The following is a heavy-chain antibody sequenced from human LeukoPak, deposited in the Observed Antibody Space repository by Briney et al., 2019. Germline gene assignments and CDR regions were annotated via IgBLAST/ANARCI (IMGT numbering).Heavy chain of an antibody. D-gene: IGHD6-19*01. CDR2: IYYSGST. Sequence: NPSETLSLTCTVSGGSISSSSYYWGWIRQPPGKGLEWIGSIYYSGSTYYNPSLKSRVTISVDTSKNQFSLKLSSVTAADTAVYYCARHILYRSSGWPNWFDPWGQGTLVTVSS. CDR1: GGSISSSSYY. CDR3: ARHILYRSSGWPNWFDP. V-gene: IGHV4-39*01. J-gene: IGHJ5*02.